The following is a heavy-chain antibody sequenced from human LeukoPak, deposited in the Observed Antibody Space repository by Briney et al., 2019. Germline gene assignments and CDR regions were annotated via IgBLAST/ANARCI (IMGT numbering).Heavy chain of an antibody. CDR1: GYTFTSYG. V-gene: IGHV1-69*06. CDR3: ARASRDGYNFIYYFDY. Sequence: SVKVSCKASGYTFTSYGISWVRQAPGQGLEWMGGIIPIFGTANYAQKFQGRVTITADKSTSTAYMELSSLRSEDTAVYYCARASRDGYNFIYYFDYWGQGTLVTVSS. J-gene: IGHJ4*02. CDR2: IIPIFGTA. D-gene: IGHD5-24*01.